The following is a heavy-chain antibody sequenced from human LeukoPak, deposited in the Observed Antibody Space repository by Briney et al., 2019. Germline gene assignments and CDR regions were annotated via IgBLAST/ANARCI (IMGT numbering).Heavy chain of an antibody. J-gene: IGHJ5*02. V-gene: IGHV3-23*01. CDR3: ARGYYNPSGKNWFDP. Sequence: GGSLRLSCAASGFTFSSYAMSWVRQAPGKGLEWVSAISGSGGSTYYADAVKGRFTISRDNAKKSLYLQMNGLRAEDTAVYYCARGYYNPSGKNWFDPWGQGTLVTVSS. D-gene: IGHD3-22*01. CDR2: ISGSGGST. CDR1: GFTFSSYA.